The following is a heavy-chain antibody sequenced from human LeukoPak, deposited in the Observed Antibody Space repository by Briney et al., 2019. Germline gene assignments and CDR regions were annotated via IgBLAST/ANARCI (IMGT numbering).Heavy chain of an antibody. CDR2: ISAYNGNT. J-gene: IGHJ5*02. D-gene: IGHD6-19*01. CDR3: ARDGRQWVPLNWFDP. V-gene: IGHV1-18*04. CDR1: GYTFNTYG. Sequence: AASVKVSCTASGYTFNTYGINWVRQAPGQGLEWMGWISAYNGNTNYAQNFQGRITLTTDTSTSTAYMDLTSLRFDDTAVYYCARDGRQWVPLNWFDPWGQGTLVIVSS.